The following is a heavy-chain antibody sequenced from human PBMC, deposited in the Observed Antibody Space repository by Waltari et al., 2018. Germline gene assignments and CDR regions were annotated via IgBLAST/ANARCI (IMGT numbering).Heavy chain of an antibody. CDR2: IYTSGST. D-gene: IGHD2-2*01. Sequence: AGKGLEWIGRIYTSGSTNYNPSLKSRVTISVDTSKNQFSLKLSSVTAADTAVYYCARDLGYCSSTSRRYYYYYYMDVWGKGTTVTVSS. V-gene: IGHV4-61*02. J-gene: IGHJ6*03. CDR3: ARDLGYCSSTSRRYYYYYYMDV.